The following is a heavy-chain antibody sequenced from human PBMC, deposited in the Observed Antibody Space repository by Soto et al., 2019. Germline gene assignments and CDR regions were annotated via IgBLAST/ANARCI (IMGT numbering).Heavy chain of an antibody. J-gene: IGHJ4*02. CDR3: ARDGGSYYLDY. V-gene: IGHV3-64*01. D-gene: IGHD1-26*01. CDR1: GFTFSRYA. Sequence: GGSLRLSCAAPGFTFSRYAMHWVRQAPGKGLEYVSAISSNGGSTYYANSVKGRFTISRDNSKNTLYLQMGSLRAEDMAVYYCARDGGSYYLDYWGQGTLVTVSS. CDR2: ISSNGGST.